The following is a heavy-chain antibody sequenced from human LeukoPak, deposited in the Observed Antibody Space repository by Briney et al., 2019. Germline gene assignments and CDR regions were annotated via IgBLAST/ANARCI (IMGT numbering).Heavy chain of an antibody. V-gene: IGHV4-59*01. CDR2: IYYSGST. J-gene: IGHJ6*03. D-gene: IGHD2-2*01. Sequence: PSETLSLTCTVSGGSISSYYWSWIRQPPGKGLEWIGYIYYSGSTNYNPSLKSRVTISVDTSKNQFSLKLSSVTAADTAVYYCARGIPPDYCSSTSCYWDYYYYYMDVWGKGTTVTVSS. CDR1: GGSISSYY. CDR3: ARGIPPDYCSSTSCYWDYYYYYMDV.